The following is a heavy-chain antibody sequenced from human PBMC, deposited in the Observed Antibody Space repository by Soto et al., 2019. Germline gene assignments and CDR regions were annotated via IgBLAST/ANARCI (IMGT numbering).Heavy chain of an antibody. D-gene: IGHD2-15*01. CDR2: INHSGST. Sequence: QVQLQQWGAGLLKPSETLSLTCAVYGGSFSCYYWSWIRQPPGKGLEWIGEINHSGSTNYNPSLRRRGTISVDTSMNRFALKLSSVTAADTGVYYCAREGRLLVSRHDYGMDVWGQETTVTVSS. CDR3: AREGRLLVSRHDYGMDV. J-gene: IGHJ6*02. CDR1: GGSFSCYY. V-gene: IGHV4-34*01.